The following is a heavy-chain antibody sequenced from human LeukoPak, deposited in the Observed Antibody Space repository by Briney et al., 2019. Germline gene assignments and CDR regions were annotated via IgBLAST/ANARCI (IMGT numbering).Heavy chain of an antibody. V-gene: IGHV5-51*01. CDR3: ARHIYSRSYYLDY. CDR1: GYSFTSYW. CDR2: IYPGDSDT. J-gene: IGHJ4*02. Sequence: GESLKISCQGSGYSFTSYWIGWVRQMPGKGLEWMGIIYPGDSDTRYSPSFQGQVTISADKSTSTAYLQWSSLKASDTAVYYCARHIYSRSYYLDYWGQGTLVTVSS. D-gene: IGHD1-26*01.